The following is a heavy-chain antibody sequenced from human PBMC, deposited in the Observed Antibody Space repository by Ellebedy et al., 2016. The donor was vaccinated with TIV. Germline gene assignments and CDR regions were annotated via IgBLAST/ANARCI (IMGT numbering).Heavy chain of an antibody. Sequence: SVKVSCXASGGTFSSYAISWVRQAPGQGLEWMGGIIPIFGTANYAQKFQGRVTITADESTSTAYMELSSLRSEDTAVYYCARDPSPTSPPELDYWGQGTLVTVSS. CDR1: GGTFSSYA. CDR3: ARDPSPTSPPELDY. J-gene: IGHJ4*02. CDR2: IIPIFGTA. V-gene: IGHV1-69*13.